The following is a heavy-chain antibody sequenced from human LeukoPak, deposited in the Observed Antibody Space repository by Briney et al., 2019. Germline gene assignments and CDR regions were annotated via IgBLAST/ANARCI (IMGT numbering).Heavy chain of an antibody. J-gene: IGHJ3*02. CDR2: IYYSGST. CDR1: GGSISSYY. CDR3: ARPRGSGSPDAFDI. Sequence: SETLSLTCTVSGGSISSYYWSWIRQPPGKGLEWIGYIYYSGSTNYNPSLKSRVTISVDTSKNQFSLKLSSVTAADTAVYYCARPRGSGSPDAFDIWGQGTMVTVSS. V-gene: IGHV4-59*01. D-gene: IGHD3-10*01.